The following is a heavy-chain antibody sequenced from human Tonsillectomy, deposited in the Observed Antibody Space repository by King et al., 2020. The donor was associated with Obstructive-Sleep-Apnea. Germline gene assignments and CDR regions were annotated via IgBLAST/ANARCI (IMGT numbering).Heavy chain of an antibody. CDR1: GFTFDDYA. CDR2: ISWNSGSI. CDR3: AKDAYYYDSSGYPYRYYYYGMDV. Sequence: VQLVESGGGLVQPGRSLRLSCAASGFTFDDYAMHWVRQAPGKGLEWVTGISWNSGSIGYSDSVKGRFTISRDNAKNSLYLQMNSLRAEDTALYYCAKDAYYYDSSGYPYRYYYYGMDVWGQGTTVTVSS. D-gene: IGHD3-22*01. J-gene: IGHJ6*02. V-gene: IGHV3-9*01.